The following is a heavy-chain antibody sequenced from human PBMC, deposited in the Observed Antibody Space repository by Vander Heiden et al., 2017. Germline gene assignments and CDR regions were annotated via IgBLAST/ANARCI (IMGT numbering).Heavy chain of an antibody. J-gene: IGHJ4*02. CDR3: AKDVGGIVGATTGIDY. V-gene: IGHV3-9*01. CDR1: GFNVDDYA. D-gene: IGHD1-26*01. Sequence: EVPLVASGGGVVQPGRSLRLPCAASGFNVDDYAMHWVRQAPGKGLEWVSGISWNSGSIGYADSVKGRFTISRDNAKNSLYLQMNSLRAEDTALYYCAKDVGGIVGATTGIDYWGQGTLVTVSS. CDR2: ISWNSGSI.